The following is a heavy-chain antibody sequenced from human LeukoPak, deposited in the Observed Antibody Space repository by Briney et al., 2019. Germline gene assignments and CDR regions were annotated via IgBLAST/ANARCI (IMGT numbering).Heavy chain of an antibody. CDR1: GFTFSSYG. J-gene: IGHJ3*02. D-gene: IGHD1-26*01. CDR2: ISSGGSTV. Sequence: GGSLRLSCAASGFTFSSYGMNWVRQAPGKGLEWVSYISSGGSTVHYADSVKGRFTISRDNAKNSLFLQMNSLTAEDTAVYYCARVIIVGATGIWGQGTMVTVSS. CDR3: ARVIIVGATGI. V-gene: IGHV3-48*03.